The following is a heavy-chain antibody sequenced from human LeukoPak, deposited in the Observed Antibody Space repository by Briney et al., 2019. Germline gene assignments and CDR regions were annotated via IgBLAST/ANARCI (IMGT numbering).Heavy chain of an antibody. CDR2: IYYSGST. J-gene: IGHJ4*02. CDR3: ARGEDDYGDYVHDY. D-gene: IGHD4-17*01. CDR1: GGSISSYY. V-gene: IGHV4-59*01. Sequence: SETLSLTCTVSGGSISSYYWSWIRQPPGKGLEWIGYIYYSGSTNYNPSLKSRVTISVDTSKNQFSLKLSSVTAADTAVYYCARGEDDYGDYVHDYWGQGTLATVSS.